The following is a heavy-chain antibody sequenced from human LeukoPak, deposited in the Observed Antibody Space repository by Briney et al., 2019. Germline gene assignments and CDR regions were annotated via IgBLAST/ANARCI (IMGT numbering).Heavy chain of an antibody. CDR1: GGSISSSSYY. J-gene: IGHJ1*01. CDR3: ARGPHSGSYQYFQH. D-gene: IGHD3-10*01. CDR2: IYYSGST. V-gene: IGHV4-39*01. Sequence: SETLSLTCTVSGGSISSSSYYWGWIRHPPGKGLEWIGSIYYSGSTYYNPSLKSRVTISVDTSKNQFSLKLSSVTAADTAVYYCARGPHSGSYQYFQHWGQGTLVTVSS.